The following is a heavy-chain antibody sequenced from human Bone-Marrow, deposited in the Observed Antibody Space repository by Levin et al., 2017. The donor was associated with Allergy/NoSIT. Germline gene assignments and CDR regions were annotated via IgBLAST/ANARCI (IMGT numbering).Heavy chain of an antibody. CDR3: AKHRLEYYATSSRGLDY. D-gene: IGHD2-2*01. V-gene: IGHV3-30*18. CDR2: IAYDGTVK. J-gene: IGHJ4*02. CDR1: GFTFRNYG. Sequence: PGGSLRLSCEASGFTFRNYGTHWVRQAPGKGLEWVAMIAYDGTVKVYSNSVKGRFTISRDNSKKAAFLQMTSLRTEDTAVYYCAKHRLEYYATSSRGLDYWGRGALVAVSS.